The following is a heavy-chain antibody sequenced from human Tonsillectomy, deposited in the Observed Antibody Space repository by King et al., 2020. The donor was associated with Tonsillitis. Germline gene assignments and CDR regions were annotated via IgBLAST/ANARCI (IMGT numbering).Heavy chain of an antibody. Sequence: QLVQSGADVKKPGASVKVSCKASGYAFSNYGITWVRQAPGQRLEWMGWISGYNGSSTYAQKLQDRVTMTTDTSTSTAYMELRNLRSDDTAVYYGSRASRADFRSGYYYDYWGQGTLVTVSS. CDR3: SRASRADFRSGYYYDY. J-gene: IGHJ4*02. V-gene: IGHV1-18*01. CDR1: GYAFSNYG. CDR2: ISGYNGSS. D-gene: IGHD3-3*01.